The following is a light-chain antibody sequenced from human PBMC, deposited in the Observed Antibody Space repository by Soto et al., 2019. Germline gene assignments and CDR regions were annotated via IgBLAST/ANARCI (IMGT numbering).Light chain of an antibody. CDR2: GAS. CDR3: QQYVTSPGT. J-gene: IGKJ1*01. V-gene: IGKV3-20*01. Sequence: EIVLTQSPGTLSLSPGERATLSCRASQSVSSTYLAWYQQIPGQAPRLLIYGASSRATGIPDRFSGSGSGTDLTLAIARRQPEDFAVYYCQQYVTSPGTFGQGTKVEIK. CDR1: QSVSSTY.